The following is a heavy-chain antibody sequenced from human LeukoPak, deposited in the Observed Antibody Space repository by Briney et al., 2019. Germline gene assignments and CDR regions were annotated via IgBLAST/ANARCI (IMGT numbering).Heavy chain of an antibody. V-gene: IGHV1-2*02. CDR3: ARGEDGYNLGSD. Sequence: ASVKVSCKASGYTFTGYYMHWVRQAPGQGLEWMGWINPNSGGTNYAQKFQGRVTITADESTSTAYMELSSLRSEDTAVYYCARGEDGYNLGSDWGQGTLVTVSS. CDR2: INPNSGGT. CDR1: GYTFTGYY. J-gene: IGHJ4*02. D-gene: IGHD5-24*01.